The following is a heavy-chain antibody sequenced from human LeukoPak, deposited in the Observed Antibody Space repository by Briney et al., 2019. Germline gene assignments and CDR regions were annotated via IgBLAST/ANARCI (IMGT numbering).Heavy chain of an antibody. CDR1: GGSVSSDIY. CDR2: ISGSGGST. D-gene: IGHD3-22*01. Sequence: PSETLSLTCIVSGGSVSSDIYHWSWIRQAPGKGLEWVSAISGSGGSTYYADSVKGRFTISRDNSKNTLYLQMNSLRAEDTAVYYCAKDLNSTYNYDSSGYEDAFDIWGQGTMVTVSS. J-gene: IGHJ3*02. V-gene: IGHV3-23*01. CDR3: AKDLNSTYNYDSSGYEDAFDI.